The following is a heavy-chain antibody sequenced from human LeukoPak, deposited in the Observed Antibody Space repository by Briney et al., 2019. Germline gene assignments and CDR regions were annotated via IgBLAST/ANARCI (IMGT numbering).Heavy chain of an antibody. V-gene: IGHV3-15*01. CDR3: TADLRRFLEWLFY. J-gene: IGHJ4*02. D-gene: IGHD3-3*01. CDR1: GFTFSNAW. CDR2: IKSKTDGGTT. Sequence: GGSLRLSCAASGFTFSNAWMSWVRQAPGKGLEWVCRIKSKTDGGTTDYAAPVKGRFTISRDDSKNTLYLQMNSVKAEDTAVYYCTADLRRFLEWLFYWGQGTLVTVSS.